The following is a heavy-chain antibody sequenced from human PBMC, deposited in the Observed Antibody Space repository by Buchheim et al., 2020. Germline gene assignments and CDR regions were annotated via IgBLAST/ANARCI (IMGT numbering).Heavy chain of an antibody. Sequence: EVQLVESGGGLVKPGGSLRLSCAASGFTFSSYSMNWVRQAPGKGLEWVSSISSSSSYIYYADSVKGRFTIYRDHAKNSLYLQMNSLRAEDTAVYYCAREGGGDRGYSLCLDPWGQGTL. V-gene: IGHV3-21*01. J-gene: IGHJ5*02. CDR2: ISSSSSYI. CDR1: GFTFSSYS. D-gene: IGHD5-18*01. CDR3: AREGGGDRGYSLCLDP.